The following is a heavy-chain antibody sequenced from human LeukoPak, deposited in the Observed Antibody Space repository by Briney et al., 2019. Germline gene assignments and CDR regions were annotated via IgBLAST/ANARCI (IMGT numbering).Heavy chain of an antibody. CDR2: LSGST. Sequence: SETLSLTCTVSGGSISSSNYYWGWIRQPPGKGLEWLGSLSGSTYYNPSLKSRVTTSGDTSKNQFSLNLSSVTAADTAVYYCARSVVVPAAFNWFDPWGQGILVTVSS. CDR1: GGSISSSNYY. D-gene: IGHD2-2*01. J-gene: IGHJ5*02. CDR3: ARSVVVPAAFNWFDP. V-gene: IGHV4-39*01.